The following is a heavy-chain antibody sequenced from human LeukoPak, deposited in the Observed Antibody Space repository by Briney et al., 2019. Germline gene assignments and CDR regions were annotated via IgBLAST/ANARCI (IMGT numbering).Heavy chain of an antibody. D-gene: IGHD2-15*01. CDR2: IYYSGST. Sequence: SETLSLTCTVSGVSISSGGYYWSWIRQHPGKGLEWIGYIYYSGSTYYNPSLKSRVTISVDTSKNQFSLKLSSVTAADTAVYYCARDRAGSRDAFDIWGQGTMVTVSS. V-gene: IGHV4-31*03. J-gene: IGHJ3*02. CDR3: ARDRAGSRDAFDI. CDR1: GVSISSGGYY.